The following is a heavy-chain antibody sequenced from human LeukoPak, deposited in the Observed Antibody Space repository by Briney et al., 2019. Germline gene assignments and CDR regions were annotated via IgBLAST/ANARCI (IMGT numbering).Heavy chain of an antibody. CDR1: GFTFSNAW. CDR2: LYSGGTT. D-gene: IGHD1/OR15-1a*01. CDR3: AREHRSLSYYYGMDV. V-gene: IGHV3-66*02. J-gene: IGHJ6*02. Sequence: GGSLRLSCAASGFTFSNAWMSWVRQAPGKGLEWVSVLYSGGTTYYADSVTGRFTISRDNSKNTLYLQMNSLRAEDTAVYYCAREHRSLSYYYGMDVWGQGTTVTVSS.